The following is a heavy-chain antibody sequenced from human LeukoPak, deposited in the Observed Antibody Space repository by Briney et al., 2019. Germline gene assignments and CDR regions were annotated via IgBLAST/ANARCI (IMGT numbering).Heavy chain of an antibody. J-gene: IGHJ4*02. CDR2: INHSGST. Sequence: SESLSLTCAVYGGSFSGYYWSWIRQPPGKGLEWRGEINHSGSTNYNPSLKSRVTISVDTSTNQFSLKLSSVTAADTAGYYCARGWYYGSGSYYFSLKSQYYFDYWGQGTLVTVSS. D-gene: IGHD3-10*01. V-gene: IGHV4-34*01. CDR3: ARGWYYGSGSYYFSLKSQYYFDY. CDR1: GGSFSGYY.